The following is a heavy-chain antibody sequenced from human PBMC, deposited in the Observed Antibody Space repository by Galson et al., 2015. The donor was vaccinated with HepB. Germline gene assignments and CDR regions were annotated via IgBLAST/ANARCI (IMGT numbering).Heavy chain of an antibody. D-gene: IGHD3-3*01. CDR2: ISSSSSTI. V-gene: IGHV3-48*02. CDR3: ARAPSTYYDFWSGSSSWFDP. CDR1: GFTFSSYS. Sequence: SLRLSCAASGFTFSSYSMNWVRQAPGKGLEWVSYISSSSSTIYYADSVKGRFTISRDNAKNSLYLQMNSLRDEDTAVYYCARAPSTYYDFWSGSSSWFDPWGQGTLVTVSS. J-gene: IGHJ5*02.